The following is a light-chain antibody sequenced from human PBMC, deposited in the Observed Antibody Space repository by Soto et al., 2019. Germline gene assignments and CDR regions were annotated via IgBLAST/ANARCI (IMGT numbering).Light chain of an antibody. CDR3: SSFAVSRKVV. Sequence: QSALTQPASVSGSPGQSIAISCTGTSSDVGNYNLVSWYQQHPGKAPKLIIYEVNKRPSGVSDRFSGSKSGNTASLTVSGLQADDEADYYCSSFAVSRKVVFGGGTKLTVL. V-gene: IGLV2-23*02. CDR2: EVN. CDR1: SSDVGNYNL. J-gene: IGLJ2*01.